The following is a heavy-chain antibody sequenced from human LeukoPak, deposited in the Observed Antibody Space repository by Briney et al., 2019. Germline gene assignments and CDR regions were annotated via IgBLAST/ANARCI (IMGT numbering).Heavy chain of an antibody. CDR3: ARVGITGINWFDP. V-gene: IGHV4-34*01. Sequence: SETLSLTCAVYGGSFSGYYWSWIRQPPGKGLEWIGEINHGGSTNYNPSLKSRVTISVDTSKNQFSLKLSSVTAADTAVYYCARVGITGINWFDPWGQGTLVTVSS. J-gene: IGHJ5*02. CDR2: INHGGST. D-gene: IGHD1-20*01. CDR1: GGSFSGYY.